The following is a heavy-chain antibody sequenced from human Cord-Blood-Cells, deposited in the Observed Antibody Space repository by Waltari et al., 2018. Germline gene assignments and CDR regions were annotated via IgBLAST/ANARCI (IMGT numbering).Heavy chain of an antibody. CDR2: SCGGGST. D-gene: IGHD7-27*01. CDR3: ARVVKLGISLGNACDI. V-gene: IGHV3-66*01. J-gene: IGHJ3*02. CDR1: GFTVSSNY. Sequence: EVQLVESGGGLVQPGGSLRLSCAASGFTVSSNYMSWVRQAPGKGLEWVSVSCGGGSTCYADSVKGRCTIAREKSKNSRYIQMNSLRAEDTAVYYCARVVKLGISLGNACDIWGQGTMVTVSS.